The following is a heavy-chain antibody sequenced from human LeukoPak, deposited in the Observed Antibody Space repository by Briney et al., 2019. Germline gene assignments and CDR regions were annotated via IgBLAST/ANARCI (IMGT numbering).Heavy chain of an antibody. CDR2: IYTSGST. CDR1: GGSISSGSYY. J-gene: IGHJ4*02. V-gene: IGHV4-61*02. Sequence: SETLSLTCTVSGGSISSGSYYWSWIRQPAGKGLEWIGRIYTSGSTNYNPSLKSRVTISVDTSKNQFSLKLSSVTAEDTAVYYCAGGDITTLDYWGQGTLVTVSS. D-gene: IGHD3-3*01. CDR3: AGGDITTLDY.